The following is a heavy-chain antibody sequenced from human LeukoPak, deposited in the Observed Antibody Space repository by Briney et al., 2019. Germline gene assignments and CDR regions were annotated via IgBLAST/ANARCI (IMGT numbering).Heavy chain of an antibody. CDR2: IYPGDSDT. D-gene: IGHD6-13*01. Sequence: GESLQISFQCSGYIFASYWIGWVRPLPGKGLEWMGIIYPGDSDTKYSPSFQGQVTMSADKSTTTAYLQWRSLEASDTAIYYCARRDAGPFGYWGQGTLVTVSS. CDR1: GYIFASYW. J-gene: IGHJ4*02. CDR3: ARRDAGPFGY. V-gene: IGHV5-51*01.